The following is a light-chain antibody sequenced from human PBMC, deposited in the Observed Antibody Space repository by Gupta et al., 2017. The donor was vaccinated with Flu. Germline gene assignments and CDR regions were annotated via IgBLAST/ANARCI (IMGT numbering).Light chain of an antibody. J-gene: IGKJ4*01. Sequence: IVLSQSPGTLSLSPGERATLSCRASQSVSSSYLAWYQQKPGQAPRLLIYGASSRATGIPDRFSGSGSGTDFTLKISRLEPEDVAVYYCKQYGRSPLTFGGGTKVEIK. CDR2: GAS. CDR1: QSVSSSY. V-gene: IGKV3-20*01. CDR3: KQYGRSPLT.